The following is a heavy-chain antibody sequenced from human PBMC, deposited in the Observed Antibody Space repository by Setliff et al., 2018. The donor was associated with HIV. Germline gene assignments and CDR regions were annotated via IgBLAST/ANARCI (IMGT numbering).Heavy chain of an antibody. CDR1: GYSFSTNG. Sequence: GASVKVSCKASGYSFSTNGISWVRQAPGQGLEWMGWISAYTGNTNYAQKLQDRVTMTTDTSTSTAYMELRSLSPEDTAVYYCATRIRDGHRGYGYFDFWGQGTLVTVSS. J-gene: IGHJ4*02. CDR2: ISAYTGNT. CDR3: ATRIRDGHRGYGYFDF. D-gene: IGHD5-12*01. V-gene: IGHV1-18*01.